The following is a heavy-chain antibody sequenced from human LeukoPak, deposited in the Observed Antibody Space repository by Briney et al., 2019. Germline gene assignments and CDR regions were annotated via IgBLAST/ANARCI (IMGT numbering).Heavy chain of an antibody. J-gene: IGHJ6*02. Sequence: GGSLRLSCAASGFTFSSYAMSWVRQAPGKGLEWVSAISGSGGSTYYADSVKGRFTISRDNSKKTLYLQMNSLRAEDTAVYYWATDPIAAAGYSYGRDVWAQGTTITVSS. V-gene: IGHV3-23*01. CDR3: ATDPIAAAGYSYGRDV. CDR2: ISGSGGST. CDR1: GFTFSSYA. D-gene: IGHD6-13*01.